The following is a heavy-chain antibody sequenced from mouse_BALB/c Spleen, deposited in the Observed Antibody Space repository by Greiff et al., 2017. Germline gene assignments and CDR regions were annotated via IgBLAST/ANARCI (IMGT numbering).Heavy chain of an antibody. CDR2: ISCYNGAT. D-gene: IGHD1-1*01. CDR1: GYSFTGYY. CDR3: AREDYYGSSLRAMDY. J-gene: IGHJ4*01. V-gene: IGHV1S34*01. Sequence: LVKTGASVKISCKASGYSFTGYYMHWVKQSHGKSLEWIGYISCYNGATSYNQKFKGKATFTVDTSSSTAYMQFNSLTSEDSAVYYCAREDYYGSSLRAMDYWGQGTSVTVSS.